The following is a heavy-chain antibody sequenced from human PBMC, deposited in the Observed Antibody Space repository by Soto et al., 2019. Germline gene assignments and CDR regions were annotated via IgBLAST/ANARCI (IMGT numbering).Heavy chain of an antibody. V-gene: IGHV3-30-3*01. D-gene: IGHD5-12*01. Sequence: GGSLRLSCAASGFTFSSYAMHWVRQAPGKGLEWVAVISYDGSNKYYADSVKGRFTISRDNSKNTLYLQMNSLRAEDTAVYYCARDGQWLRFFSYYYGMDVWGQGTTVTVSS. CDR1: GFTFSSYA. CDR3: ARDGQWLRFFSYYYGMDV. CDR2: ISYDGSNK. J-gene: IGHJ6*02.